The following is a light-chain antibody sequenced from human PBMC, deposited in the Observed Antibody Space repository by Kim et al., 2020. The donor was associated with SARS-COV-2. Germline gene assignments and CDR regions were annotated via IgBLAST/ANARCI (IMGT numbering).Light chain of an antibody. CDR2: GRN. Sequence: ASGQTVMITGQGDSIRPYHVTWYQQKPGQAPLLGVYGRNNRPSEIPDRFSGSSSENTASLTITGAQAEDEADYYCNSWDTANKCVVFGGGTKLTVL. CDR1: SIRPYH. J-gene: IGLJ2*01. V-gene: IGLV3-19*01. CDR3: NSWDTANKCVV.